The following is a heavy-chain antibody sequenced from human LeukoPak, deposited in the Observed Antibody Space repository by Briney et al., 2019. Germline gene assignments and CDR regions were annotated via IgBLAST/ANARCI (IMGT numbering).Heavy chain of an antibody. CDR2: IYYSGST. CDR1: GGSISSGDYY. J-gene: IGHJ3*02. CDR3: ASGISIAAVGSYLAFDI. V-gene: IGHV4-30-4*02. Sequence: SETLSLTCTVSGGSISSGDYYWSWIRQPPGKGLEWIGYIYYSGSTYYNPSLKSRVTISVDTSKNQFSLKLSSVTAADTAVYYCASGISIAAVGSYLAFDIWGQGTMVTVSS. D-gene: IGHD6-13*01.